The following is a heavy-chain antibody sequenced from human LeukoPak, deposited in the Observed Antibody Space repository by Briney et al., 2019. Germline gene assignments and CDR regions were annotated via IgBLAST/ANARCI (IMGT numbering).Heavy chain of an antibody. J-gene: IGHJ4*02. CDR2: IYYSGST. D-gene: IGHD2-15*01. CDR1: GGSISSRIYS. CDR3: ARSPLLLYVTGLYYFDY. V-gene: IGHV4-39*01. Sequence: PSETLSLTCTVSGGSISSRIYSWVWIRQPPGKGLEWIGSIYYSGSTYYNQSLKSRVTISVDTSKKQFSLKLNPVTAADTAVYYCARSPLLLYVTGLYYFDYWGQGTLVTVSS.